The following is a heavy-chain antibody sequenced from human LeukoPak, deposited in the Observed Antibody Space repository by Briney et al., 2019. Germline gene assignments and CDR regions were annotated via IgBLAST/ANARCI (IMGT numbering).Heavy chain of an antibody. Sequence: SQTLSLTCVISGDSVSSNIAAWNWIRQSPSRGLEWLGRTYYRSKWYDDYAISVRSRTTINADTSKNQFSLHLNSVTPEDTAVYYCAREGSYYDSSGYYSFDYWGQGTLVTVSS. V-gene: IGHV6-1*01. D-gene: IGHD3-22*01. CDR1: GDSVSSNIAA. CDR3: AREGSYYDSSGYYSFDY. J-gene: IGHJ4*02. CDR2: TYYRSKWYD.